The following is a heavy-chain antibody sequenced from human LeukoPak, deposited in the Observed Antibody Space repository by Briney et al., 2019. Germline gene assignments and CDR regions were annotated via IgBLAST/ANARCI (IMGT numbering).Heavy chain of an antibody. Sequence: GASVKVSCKASGGTFSSYAISWVRQAPGQGLEWMGGIIPIFGTANYAQKFQGRVTITRDTSASTAYMELSSLRSEDTAVYYCARDLPHSGYDRWGQGTLVTVSS. V-gene: IGHV1-69*05. J-gene: IGHJ4*02. CDR3: ARDLPHSGYDR. CDR2: IIPIFGTA. CDR1: GGTFSSYA. D-gene: IGHD5-12*01.